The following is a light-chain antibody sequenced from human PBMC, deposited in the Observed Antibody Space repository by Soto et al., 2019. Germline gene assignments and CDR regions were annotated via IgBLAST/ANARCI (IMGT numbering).Light chain of an antibody. V-gene: IGLV2-14*03. CDR1: SSDIGAYNF. J-gene: IGLJ2*01. CDR2: DVN. Sequence: QSALTQPASVSGSPGQSITISCTGTSSDIGAYNFVSWYQQHPGKAPKLMLYDVNIRPSGVSNSFSGSKSGNTASLTISGLQAEYEADYYCTSWTTSTTMIFGGGTKLTVL. CDR3: TSWTTSTTMI.